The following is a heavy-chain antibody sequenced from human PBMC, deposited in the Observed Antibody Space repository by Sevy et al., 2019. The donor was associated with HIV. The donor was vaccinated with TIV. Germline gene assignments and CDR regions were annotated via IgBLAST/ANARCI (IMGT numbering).Heavy chain of an antibody. CDR3: ARSWELLEFFDF. V-gene: IGHV3-21*06. D-gene: IGHD1-26*01. CDR1: GFTFTDYS. Sequence: GGSLRLSCAASGFTFTDYSMTWVRQAPGKGLEWVSSISSSGNYIYYADSVKGRFSSSRDNAKNSLFLQMNSLRAEDTAVYYCARSWELLEFFDFWGQGTLVTVSS. J-gene: IGHJ4*02. CDR2: ISSSGNYI.